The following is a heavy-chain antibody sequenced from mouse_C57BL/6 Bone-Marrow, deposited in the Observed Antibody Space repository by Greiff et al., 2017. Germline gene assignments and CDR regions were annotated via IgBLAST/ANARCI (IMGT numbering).Heavy chain of an antibody. D-gene: IGHD2-9*01. CDR1: GYTFTSYW. Sequence: VQLQQPGAELVKPGASVKLSCKASGYTFTSYWMHWVKQRPGQGLEWIGMIHPNSGSTNYNEKFKSKATLTVDKSSSTAYMQLSSLTSEDSAVYDCARSYYGYDEAWFAYWGKGTLVTVSA. CDR2: IHPNSGST. V-gene: IGHV1-64*01. CDR3: ARSYYGYDEAWFAY. J-gene: IGHJ3*01.